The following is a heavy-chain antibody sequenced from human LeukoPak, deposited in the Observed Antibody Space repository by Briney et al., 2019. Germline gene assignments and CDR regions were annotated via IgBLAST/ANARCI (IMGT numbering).Heavy chain of an antibody. D-gene: IGHD6-13*01. CDR1: GGTISSYY. Sequence: PSETLSLTCTASGGTISSYYWSWIRQPPGKGLEWIGYIYYSGSTNYNPSLMNRVTISVDTSKHQFSLKLSSVTAADTAVYYCVRGGSSWYSVTWFDRWGQGPLVTVS. V-gene: IGHV4-59*01. CDR2: IYYSGST. CDR3: VRGGSSWYSVTWFDR. J-gene: IGHJ5*02.